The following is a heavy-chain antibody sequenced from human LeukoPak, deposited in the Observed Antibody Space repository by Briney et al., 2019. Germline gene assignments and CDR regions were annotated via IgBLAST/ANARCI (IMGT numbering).Heavy chain of an antibody. CDR3: ASTLRFLPYRRFDY. J-gene: IGHJ4*02. V-gene: IGHV4-39*01. CDR2: IYQSGSGSS. D-gene: IGHD3-3*01. Sequence: PSETLSLTCSVSGGSIISSNYYWGWIRQPPRKGLEWIGSIYQSGSGSSYYNPSLKSRVTISGDTSKNQFFLRLSSVTAADTAVYYCASTLRFLPYRRFDYWGQGTLVTIPS. CDR1: GGSIISSNYY.